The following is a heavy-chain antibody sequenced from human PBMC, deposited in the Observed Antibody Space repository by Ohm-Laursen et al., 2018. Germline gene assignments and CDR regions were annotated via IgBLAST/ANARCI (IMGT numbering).Heavy chain of an antibody. D-gene: IGHD6-13*01. CDR1: GGSISSYY. CDR2: IYKSGST. Sequence: TLSLTCSVSGGSISSYYWSWTRQSPGKGLEWIGYIYKSGSTNYNPSLKSRVTISKDTSKNRFSLKLSSVTAADTAVYYCARNSSSRIDYWGQGTLVTVSS. J-gene: IGHJ4*02. V-gene: IGHV4-59*12. CDR3: ARNSSSRIDY.